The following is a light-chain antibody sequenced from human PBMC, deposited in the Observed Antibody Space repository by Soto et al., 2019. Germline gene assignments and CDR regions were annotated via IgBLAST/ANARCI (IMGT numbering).Light chain of an antibody. V-gene: IGKV3-20*01. CDR2: GAS. CDR1: QSVSSSY. Sequence: EIVLTQSPGTLSLSPGERATLSCRASQSVSSSYLAWYQQKPGQATRLLIYGASSRATGIPDRFRGSGSGTDFTLTISRLEPEDFAVYYCQQYGSSLYTWGQGTKLEIK. J-gene: IGKJ2*01. CDR3: QQYGSSLYT.